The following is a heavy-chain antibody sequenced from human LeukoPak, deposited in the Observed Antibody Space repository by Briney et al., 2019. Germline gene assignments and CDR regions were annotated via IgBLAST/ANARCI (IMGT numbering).Heavy chain of an antibody. Sequence: PGGSLRLSCAASGFIFSDYAMSWVRQTPGKGLEWISTFSGYGGDTYYADSMKGRFTISRDTSKSTLYLQMNSLRAEDTAVYYCAKRPGKAAAGSFDSWGLGTLVTVS. D-gene: IGHD6-13*01. CDR2: FSGYGGDT. CDR3: AKRPGKAAAGSFDS. V-gene: IGHV3-23*01. CDR1: GFIFSDYA. J-gene: IGHJ5*01.